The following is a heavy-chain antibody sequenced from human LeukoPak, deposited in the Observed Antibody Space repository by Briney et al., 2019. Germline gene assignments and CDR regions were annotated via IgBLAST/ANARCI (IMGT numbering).Heavy chain of an antibody. CDR2: IRSSSSTI. D-gene: IGHD3-22*01. Sequence: GGSLRLSCAASGVTFSRYSMNWVRQAPGKGLEWVSYIRSSSSTIYYADPVKDRFTISSDNAKNSLYLQMNTLRAEDTAVYYCARVNYYDSSGYYQDYYYYYYMDVWGKGTTVTVAS. CDR3: ARVNYYDSSGYYQDYYYYYYMDV. V-gene: IGHV3-48*01. J-gene: IGHJ6*03. CDR1: GVTFSRYS.